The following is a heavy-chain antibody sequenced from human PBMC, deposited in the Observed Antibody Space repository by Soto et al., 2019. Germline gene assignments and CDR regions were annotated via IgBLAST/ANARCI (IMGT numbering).Heavy chain of an antibody. CDR2: IWYDGSNK. CDR3: ARVLVGGHCSSCSCYFDAFDI. D-gene: IGHD2-15*01. Sequence: PGGSLRLSCAASGFTFSSYGMHWVRQAPGKGLERVAVIWYDGSNKYYADSVKGRFTISRDNSKNTLYLQMNSLRAEDTAVYYCARVLVGGHCSSCSCYFDAFDIWGQAPMVTVSS. CDR1: GFTFSSYG. J-gene: IGHJ3*02. V-gene: IGHV3-33*01.